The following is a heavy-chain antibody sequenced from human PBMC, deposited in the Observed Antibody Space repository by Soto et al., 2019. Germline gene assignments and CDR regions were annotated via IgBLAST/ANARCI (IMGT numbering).Heavy chain of an antibody. D-gene: IGHD5-18*01. CDR3: TSLNTAMAP. CDR1: GFTFSGSA. J-gene: IGHJ5*02. Sequence: EVQLVESGGGLVQPGGSLKLSCAASGFTFSGSAMHRVRQASGKGLEWVGRIRSKANSYATAYAASVKGRFTISRDDSKNTAYLQMNSLKTEDTAVYYCTSLNTAMAPWGQGTLVTVSS. V-gene: IGHV3-73*02. CDR2: IRSKANSYAT.